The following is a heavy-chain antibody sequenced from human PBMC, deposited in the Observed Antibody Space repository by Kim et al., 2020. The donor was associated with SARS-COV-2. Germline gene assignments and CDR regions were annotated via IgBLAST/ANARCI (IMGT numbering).Heavy chain of an antibody. CDR3: ASDLIGSYGRFDY. Sequence: YNPALKSRVTISVDTSKNQFSLKRSSVTAADTAVYYCASDLIGSYGRFDYWGQGTLVTVSS. V-gene: IGHV4-34*01. J-gene: IGHJ4*02. D-gene: IGHD5-18*01.